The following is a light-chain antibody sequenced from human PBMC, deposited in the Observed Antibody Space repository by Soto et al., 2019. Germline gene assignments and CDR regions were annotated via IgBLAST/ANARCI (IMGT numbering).Light chain of an antibody. Sequence: QSALTQPASVSGSPGQSITISCTGTSSDVGSHNLVSWYQQHPGKAPKLMIYEGTKRPSGVSNRFSGSKSGNTASLTISGIQAEDEADYYCCSYAGSRTYVFGTGTQLTVL. V-gene: IGLV2-23*01. J-gene: IGLJ7*01. CDR3: CSYAGSRTYV. CDR1: SSDVGSHNL. CDR2: EGT.